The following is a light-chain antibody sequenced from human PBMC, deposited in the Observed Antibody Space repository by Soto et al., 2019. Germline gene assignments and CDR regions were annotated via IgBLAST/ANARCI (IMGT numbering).Light chain of an antibody. J-gene: IGKJ1*01. Sequence: EIVMTQSPATLSVSPEERATLSCTASQSVSSNLAWYQQKPGQAPRLLIYGASTRATGIPARFSGSGSGTEFTLTISSLQSEDFAVYYCQQFGNSLPWTFGQGTKVDIK. CDR2: GAS. CDR1: QSVSSN. CDR3: QQFGNSLPWT. V-gene: IGKV3-15*01.